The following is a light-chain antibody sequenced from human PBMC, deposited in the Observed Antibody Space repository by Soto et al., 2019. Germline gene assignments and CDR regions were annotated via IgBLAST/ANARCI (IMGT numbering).Light chain of an antibody. CDR1: QSISTW. V-gene: IGKV1-5*01. Sequence: QMTQSPSTLSASVGDRVTITCRASQSISTWVAWYQQRPGKAPKVLIYDASNLLSGVPSRFRGSGSGTEFTLTISSLQPDDFADYCCQQYNEYLYTFGQGTKLEIK. CDR3: QQYNEYLYT. CDR2: DAS. J-gene: IGKJ2*01.